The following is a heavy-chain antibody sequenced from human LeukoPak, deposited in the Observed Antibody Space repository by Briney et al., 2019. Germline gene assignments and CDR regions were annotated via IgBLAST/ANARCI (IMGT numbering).Heavy chain of an antibody. J-gene: IGHJ4*02. V-gene: IGHV1-18*04. CDR3: ARDGGSWYYGSGSAPLD. CDR1: GYTFTSYG. Sequence: ASVKVSCKASGYTFTSYGISWVRQAPGQGLEWMGWISAYNGNTNDAQKLQGRVTMTTDTSTSTAYMELRSLRSDDTAVYYCARDGGSWYYGSGSAPLDWGQGTLVTVSS. D-gene: IGHD3-10*01. CDR2: ISAYNGNT.